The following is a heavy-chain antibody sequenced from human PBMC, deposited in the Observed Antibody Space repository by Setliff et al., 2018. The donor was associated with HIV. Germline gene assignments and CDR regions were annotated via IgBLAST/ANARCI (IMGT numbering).Heavy chain of an antibody. J-gene: IGHJ4*02. CDR2: IHHSGGT. Sequence: NPSETLSLTCAVYGGSFSGYFWSWVRQPPGKGLEWIGDIHHSGGTNYNPTLKSRVTVSVDTSKNQFSLKLTSVTAADTAVYYCARHRASSSGFPLDFWGQGILVTVSS. V-gene: IGHV4-34*01. CDR3: ARHRASSSGFPLDF. CDR1: GGSFSGYF. D-gene: IGHD6-6*01.